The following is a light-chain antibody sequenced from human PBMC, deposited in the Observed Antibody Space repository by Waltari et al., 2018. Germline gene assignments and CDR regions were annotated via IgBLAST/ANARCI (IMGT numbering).Light chain of an antibody. V-gene: IGLV2-23*02. CDR1: SGDVGSHDL. J-gene: IGLJ1*01. CDR2: ENN. Sequence: QSALTQPAAGSGSPGQAITISCTGTSGDVGSHDLVSWYQQHPGKAPKLIIYENNKRPSGVSLRFSVSKSGNTASLTISGLQAEDEADYYCCSYTHSRNFDVFGTGTKVTVL. CDR3: CSYTHSRNFDV.